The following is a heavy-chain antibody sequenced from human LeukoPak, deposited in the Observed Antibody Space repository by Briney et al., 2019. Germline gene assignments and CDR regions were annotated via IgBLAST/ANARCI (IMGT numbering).Heavy chain of an antibody. CDR1: GGTFSSYA. Sequence: SVKVSCKASGGTFSSYAISWVRQAPGQGREWMGRIIPIFGTANYAQKFQGRVTITTDEYTSTAYMELSSLRAEDTAVYYCARDGLYGDYLLDYWGQGTLVTVSS. J-gene: IGHJ4*02. D-gene: IGHD4-17*01. CDR2: IIPIFGTA. CDR3: ARDGLYGDYLLDY. V-gene: IGHV1-69*05.